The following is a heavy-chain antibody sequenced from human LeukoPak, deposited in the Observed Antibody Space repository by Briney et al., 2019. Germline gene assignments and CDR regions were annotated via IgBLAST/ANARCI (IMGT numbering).Heavy chain of an antibody. J-gene: IGHJ4*02. CDR1: GFTFSTYA. V-gene: IGHV3-23*01. Sequence: PGGSLRLSCAASGFTFSTYAMSWVRQAPGKGLEWVSAISGSGGSTYYADSVKGRFTISRDNSKNTLYLQMNSLRAEDTAVYYCAKTTSGWYDAIDYWGQGTLVTVSS. D-gene: IGHD6-19*01. CDR3: AKTTSGWYDAIDY. CDR2: ISGSGGST.